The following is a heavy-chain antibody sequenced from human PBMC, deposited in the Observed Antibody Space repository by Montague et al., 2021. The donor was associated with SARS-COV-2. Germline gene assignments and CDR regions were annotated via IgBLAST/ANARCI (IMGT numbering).Heavy chain of an antibody. CDR2: RYQNGAT. V-gene: IGHV4-38-2*02. Sequence: SETLSLTCSVSGFSISSGYYWGWIRQTPGKGLEWIGRRYQNGATYYSPSLNRPVTILLDTSKNQFSLSLTSVTAADTAVYYCARSGVGIFDFSYFDSWGQGSLVIVSS. CDR1: GFSISSGYY. J-gene: IGHJ4*02. CDR3: ARSGVGIFDFSYFDS. D-gene: IGHD3-3*01.